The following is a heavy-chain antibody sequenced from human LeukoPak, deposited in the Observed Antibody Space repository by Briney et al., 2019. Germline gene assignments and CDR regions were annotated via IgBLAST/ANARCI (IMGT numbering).Heavy chain of an antibody. CDR3: ARERAAADDSLDY. CDR2: TNSDGSIT. D-gene: IGHD6-13*01. V-gene: IGHV3-74*01. J-gene: IGHJ4*02. Sequence: GGSLRLSCAASEFTFSNYWMHWVRQAPGKGLVWVSRTNSDGSITSYADSVKSRFTISRDNAKNTLYLQMNSLRAEDTAVYYCARERAAADDSLDYWGQGTLGSASS. CDR1: EFTFSNYW.